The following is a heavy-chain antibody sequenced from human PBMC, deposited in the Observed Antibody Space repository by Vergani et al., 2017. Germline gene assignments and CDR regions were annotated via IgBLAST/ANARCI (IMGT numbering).Heavy chain of an antibody. V-gene: IGHV4-39*06. J-gene: IGHJ4*02. D-gene: IGHD3-9*01. CDR2: IYHSGST. Sequence: LQLRESGPGLVKPSATLSLTCSVSGASIRSSNHYWGWIRQPPGKGLEWIGSIYHSGSTYYNPSIKSRVTISVNTSKNQFPQKLSSVTAADTAVYYCEIYDILTSYYKGYYFDYWGQGTLVTVSS. CDR3: EIYDILTSYYKGYYFDY. CDR1: GASIRSSNHY.